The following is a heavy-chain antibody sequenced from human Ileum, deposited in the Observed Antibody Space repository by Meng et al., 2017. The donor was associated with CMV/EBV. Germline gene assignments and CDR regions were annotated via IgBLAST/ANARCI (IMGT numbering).Heavy chain of an antibody. J-gene: IGHJ4*02. CDR2: TYYRSKWYN. D-gene: IGHD6-13*01. Sequence: GDSVSSNNAAWNWIRQYPSRGIEWLGRTYYRSKWYNDYAESVKSRITINPDTSKNQFSLQLNSVTPEDTAMYYCASGGSSWYSGFDYWGQGTLVTVSS. CDR3: ASGGSSWYSGFDY. V-gene: IGHV6-1*01. CDR1: GDSVSSNNAA.